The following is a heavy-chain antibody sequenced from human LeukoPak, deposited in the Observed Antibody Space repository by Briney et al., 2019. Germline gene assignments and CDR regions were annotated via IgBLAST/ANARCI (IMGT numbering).Heavy chain of an antibody. CDR3: ARQYGSGRRFDY. V-gene: IGHV4-39*01. CDR2: IYYNGST. Sequence: SETLSLTCTVSGDSISNSSYYWGWIRQPPGKGLEWIGSIYYNGSTYYNPSLKSRVTISVDTSKNQFSLKLSSVTAADTAVYYCARQYGSGRRFDYWGQGTPGHRLL. J-gene: IGHJ4*02. D-gene: IGHD3-10*01. CDR1: GDSISNSSYY.